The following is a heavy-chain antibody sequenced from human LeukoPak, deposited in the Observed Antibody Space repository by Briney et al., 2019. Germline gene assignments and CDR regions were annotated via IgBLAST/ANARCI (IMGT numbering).Heavy chain of an antibody. CDR3: GRRFCNSCPLDF. V-gene: IGHV3-66*04. CDR2: FLAGGLL. J-gene: IGHJ4*02. Sequence: VRQAPGXXLECVSTFLAGGLLDYADSVRDRFTISRDTSKNTLYLQMNSLSAEDTAVYYCGRRFCNSCPLDFWGQGTLVTVSS. D-gene: IGHD2-21*01.